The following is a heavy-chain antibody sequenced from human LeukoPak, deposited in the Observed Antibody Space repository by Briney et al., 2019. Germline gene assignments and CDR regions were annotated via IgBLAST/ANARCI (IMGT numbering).Heavy chain of an antibody. CDR3: ARRSQQRSITIFGVANAFDI. CDR2: IYPGDSDT. D-gene: IGHD3-3*01. CDR1: GYSFTSYW. Sequence: GESLKISCKGSGYSFTSYWIGWVRQMPGKGLEWMGIIYPGDSDTRYSPSFQGQVTISADKSISTAYLQWSSLKASDTAMYYCARRSQQRSITIFGVANAFDIWGQGTMVTVSS. V-gene: IGHV5-51*01. J-gene: IGHJ3*02.